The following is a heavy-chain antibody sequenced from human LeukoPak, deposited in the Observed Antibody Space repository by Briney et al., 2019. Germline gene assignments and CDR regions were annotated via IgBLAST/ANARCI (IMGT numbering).Heavy chain of an antibody. Sequence: QPGGSQRLSCAASGFTFSSYGMSWVRQAPGKGLECVSSISGSGGGTNHADSVKGRFTISRDNSKNTLYLQMNSLRAEDTAVYYCAKVWTAYSDDYFDYWGQGTLVTVSS. V-gene: IGHV3-23*01. CDR2: ISGSGGGT. CDR3: AKVWTAYSDDYFDY. J-gene: IGHJ4*02. CDR1: GFTFSSYG. D-gene: IGHD3/OR15-3a*01.